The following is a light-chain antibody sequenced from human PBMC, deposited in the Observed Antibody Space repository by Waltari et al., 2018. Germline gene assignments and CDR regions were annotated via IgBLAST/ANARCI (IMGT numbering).Light chain of an antibody. Sequence: DIVMTQSPLSLSVTPGESASISCRSSQSLLHDNGYNYVVWYVQKPVQSPQLRIDLGSTRASGVPNRFSGSGPGTDFKLKIRRVEAEDVGVYYCMQAQQTPRTFGQGTKVEI. CDR3: MQAQQTPRT. CDR2: LGS. J-gene: IGKJ1*01. V-gene: IGKV2-28*01. CDR1: QSLLHDNGYNY.